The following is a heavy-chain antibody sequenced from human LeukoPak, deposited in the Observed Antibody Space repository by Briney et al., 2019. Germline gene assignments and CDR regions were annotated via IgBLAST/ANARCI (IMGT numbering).Heavy chain of an antibody. J-gene: IGHJ4*02. CDR1: GFTFSSYW. V-gene: IGHV3-7*01. CDR2: IKQDGSEK. CDR3: VKDGGSPVWWSRGYYFDY. D-gene: IGHD3-16*01. Sequence: GGSLRLSCAASGFTFSSYWMSWVRQAPGKGLEWVANIKQDGSEKYYVDSVKGRFTISRDNAKNSLYLQMNSLRAEDTAVYYCVKDGGSPVWWSRGYYFDYWGQGTLVTVSS.